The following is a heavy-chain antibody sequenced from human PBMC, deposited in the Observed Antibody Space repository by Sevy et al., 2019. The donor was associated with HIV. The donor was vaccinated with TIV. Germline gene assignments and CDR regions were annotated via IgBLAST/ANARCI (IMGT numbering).Heavy chain of an antibody. D-gene: IGHD1-26*01. Sequence: GGSLRLSCAASGFTFSSYAMSWVRQAPGKGLEWVSAIRGSGGSTYYADSVKGRFTISRGNSKNTLYLQMNSLRAEDTAVYYCARTRHSGRFSYFDSWGQGTLVTVSS. CDR3: ARTRHSGRFSYFDS. V-gene: IGHV3-23*01. CDR1: GFTFSSYA. J-gene: IGHJ4*02. CDR2: IRGSGGST.